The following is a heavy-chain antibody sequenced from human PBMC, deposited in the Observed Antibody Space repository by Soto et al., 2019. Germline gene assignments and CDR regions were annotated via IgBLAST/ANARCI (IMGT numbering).Heavy chain of an antibody. CDR2: IYPDDSDS. D-gene: IGHD6-19*01. J-gene: IGHJ4*02. CDR3: AQCSSGWYYFDY. Sequence: GESLKISCKASGFNFATYWIAWVRQMPGKGLEWMGIIYPDDSDSRYSPSFQGQVIISVDKSITTAYLQWSSLKASDTAMYYCAQCSSGWYYFDYWGQGTLVTVSS. V-gene: IGHV5-51*03. CDR1: GFNFATYW.